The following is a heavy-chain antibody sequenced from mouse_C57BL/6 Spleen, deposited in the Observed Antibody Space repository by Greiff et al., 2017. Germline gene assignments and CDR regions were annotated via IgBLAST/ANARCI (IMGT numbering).Heavy chain of an antibody. CDR2: IYPGGGYT. CDR3: ARSREDYAMDY. V-gene: IGHV1-63*01. CDR1: GYTFTNYW. Sequence: QVQLQQSGAELVRPGTSVKMSCKASGYTFTNYWIGWAKQRPGHGLEWIGDIYPGGGYTNYNDKFKGKATLTADKSSSTAYMQCSSLTSEDSAIYYCARSREDYAMDYWGQGTSVTVSS. J-gene: IGHJ4*01.